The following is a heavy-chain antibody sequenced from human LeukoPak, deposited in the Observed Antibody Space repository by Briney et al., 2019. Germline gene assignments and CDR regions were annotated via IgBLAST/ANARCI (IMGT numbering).Heavy chain of an antibody. CDR3: ARVPGVIVILRYFDY. V-gene: IGHV1-18*04. J-gene: IGHJ4*02. CDR2: ISAYNGNT. Sequence: ASVKVSCKASGYTFTGYYMHWVRQAPGQGLEWMGWISAYNGNTNYAQKLQGRVTMTTDTSTSTAYMELRSLRSDDTAVYYCARVPGVIVILRYFDYWGQGTLVTVSS. D-gene: IGHD3-16*02. CDR1: GYTFTGYY.